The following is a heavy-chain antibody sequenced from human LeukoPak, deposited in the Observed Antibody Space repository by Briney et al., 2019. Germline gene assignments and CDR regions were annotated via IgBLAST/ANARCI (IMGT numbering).Heavy chain of an antibody. J-gene: IGHJ4*02. CDR1: GFTFSSYA. D-gene: IGHD6-19*01. CDR2: ISGSGGST. V-gene: IGHV3-23*01. Sequence: GGSLRLSCAASGFTFSSYAMSWVRQAPGKGLEWVSAISGSGGSTYYADSVKGRFTISRDNSKNTLYLQMNSLRAEGTAVYYCAKTLGSSGWYYFDYWGQGTLVTVSS. CDR3: AKTLGSSGWYYFDY.